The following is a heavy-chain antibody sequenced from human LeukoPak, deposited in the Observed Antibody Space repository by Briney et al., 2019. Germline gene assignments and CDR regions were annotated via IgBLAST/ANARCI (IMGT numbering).Heavy chain of an antibody. CDR3: AVPYYYDSSGGDAFDI. V-gene: IGHV4-30-4*01. D-gene: IGHD3-22*01. CDR2: IYYSGST. Sequence: SETLSLTYTVSGGSISSGDYYWSWIRQPPGKGLEWIGYIYYSGSTYYNPSLKSRVTISVDTSKNQFSLKLSSVTAADTAVYYCAVPYYYDSSGGDAFDIWGQGTMVTVSS. J-gene: IGHJ3*02. CDR1: GGSISSGDYY.